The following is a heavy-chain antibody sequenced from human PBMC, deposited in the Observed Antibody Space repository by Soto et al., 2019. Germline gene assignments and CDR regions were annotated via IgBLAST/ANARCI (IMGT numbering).Heavy chain of an antibody. D-gene: IGHD2-21*01. CDR2: IGTSDNNI. V-gene: IGHV3-48*03. J-gene: IGHJ4*02. Sequence: LRLSCAASGFTFTSYEFNWVRQAPGKGLEWISYIGTSDNNIYYADSVKGRFTVSRDNARNSLYLQMNSLRAEDTAIYYCAREELNCGGDCFAFWGQGALVTVSS. CDR3: AREELNCGGDCFAF. CDR1: GFTFTSYE.